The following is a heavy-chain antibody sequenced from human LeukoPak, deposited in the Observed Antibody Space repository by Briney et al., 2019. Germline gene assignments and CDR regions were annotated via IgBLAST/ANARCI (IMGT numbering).Heavy chain of an antibody. CDR3: ASLTTVTQGYFDS. D-gene: IGHD4-17*01. V-gene: IGHV4-59*08. J-gene: IGHJ4*02. CDR1: GGSISSYY. Sequence: SETLSLTCTVSGGSISSYYWSWIRQPPGKGLEWIGYIYYSGSTNYNPSLKSRLTISVDASKNQFSLKLSSVTATDTAVYYCASLTTVTQGYFDSWGQGTLVAVSS. CDR2: IYYSGST.